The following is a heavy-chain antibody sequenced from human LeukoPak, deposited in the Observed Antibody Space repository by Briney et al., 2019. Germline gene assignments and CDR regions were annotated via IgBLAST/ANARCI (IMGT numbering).Heavy chain of an antibody. CDR2: IYHSGST. D-gene: IGHD1-26*01. CDR3: ARLSVIVGAALEYYYYYMDV. V-gene: IGHV4-30-2*01. CDR1: GGSISSGGYY. J-gene: IGHJ6*03. Sequence: SQTLSLTCTVSGGSISSGGYYWSWIRQPPGKGLEWIGYIYHSGSTYYNPSLKSRVTISADKSKNQVSLKLTSVTAADTAVYYCARLSVIVGAALEYYYYYMDVWGQGTTVTVSS.